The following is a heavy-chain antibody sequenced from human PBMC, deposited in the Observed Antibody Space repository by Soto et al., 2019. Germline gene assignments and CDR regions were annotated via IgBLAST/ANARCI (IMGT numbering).Heavy chain of an antibody. V-gene: IGHV1-3*01. CDR2: INAGNGNT. J-gene: IGHJ2*01. D-gene: IGHD6-19*01. CDR3: ARAVAVAADFDL. CDR1: GYTFTGYA. Sequence: ASVKVSCKASGYTFTGYAMHWVRQAPGQRLEWMGWINAGNGNTKYSQKFQGRVTITRDTSASAAYMELSSLSSEDTAVYYCARAVAVAADFDLWGRGTLVTVSS.